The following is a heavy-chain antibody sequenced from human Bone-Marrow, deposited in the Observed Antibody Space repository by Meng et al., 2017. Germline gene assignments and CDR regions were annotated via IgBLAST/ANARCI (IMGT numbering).Heavy chain of an antibody. CDR3: ARDKALMVRGVSPLVYYYGMDV. Sequence: SETLSLTCTVSGGSVSSGSYYWSWIRQPPGKGLEWIGYIYYSGSTNYNPSLKSRVTISVDTSKNQFSLKLSSVTAAGTAVYYCARDKALMVRGVSPLVYYYGMDVWGQGTTVTVSS. CDR2: IYYSGST. J-gene: IGHJ6*02. D-gene: IGHD3-10*01. CDR1: GGSVSSGSYY. V-gene: IGHV4-61*01.